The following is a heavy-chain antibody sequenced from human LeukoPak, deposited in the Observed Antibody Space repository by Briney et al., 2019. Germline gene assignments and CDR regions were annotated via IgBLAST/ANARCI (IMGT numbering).Heavy chain of an antibody. CDR1: GFTFSNYG. V-gene: IGHV3-23*01. CDR3: ETKVAGRNYFDY. Sequence: PGGSLRLSCAASGFTFSNYGMSWVRQAPGKGLEWVSVISGSGYTTYYADSVKGRFTISRDNSKNTVYLQMNSLRAEDTAVYYCETKVAGRNYFDYWGQGTLVTVSS. J-gene: IGHJ4*02. D-gene: IGHD6-19*01. CDR2: ISGSGYTT.